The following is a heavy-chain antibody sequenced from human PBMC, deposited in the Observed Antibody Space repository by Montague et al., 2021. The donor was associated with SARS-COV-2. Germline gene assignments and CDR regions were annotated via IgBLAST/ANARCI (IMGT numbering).Heavy chain of an antibody. V-gene: IGHV3-23*03. CDR1: GFTFISYA. J-gene: IGHJ4*02. Sequence: SLRLSCAASGFTFISYAMSWVRQAPGKGLEWVSVIYSGVSSTYYADSVKGRFTISRDNSKNTLYLQMNSLRAEDTAVYYCAKGGYSPLTIFGVVRSHYYFDYWGQGTLVTASS. D-gene: IGHD3-3*01. CDR3: AKGGYSPLTIFGVVRSHYYFDY. CDR2: IYSGVSST.